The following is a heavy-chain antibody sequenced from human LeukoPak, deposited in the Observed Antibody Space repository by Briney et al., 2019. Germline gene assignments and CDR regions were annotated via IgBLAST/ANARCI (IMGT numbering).Heavy chain of an antibody. D-gene: IGHD4-23*01. J-gene: IGHJ6*03. CDR3: TRRRDYGGNVHYYYYYYMDV. CDR1: GFTFSGTA. Sequence: GGSLRLSCAASGFTFSGTAMHWVRQASGKGLEWVGRIRSKANSYATAYAASVKGRFTISRDDSKNTAYLQMNSLKTEDTAVYYCTRRRDYGGNVHYYYYYYMDVWGKGTTVTISS. CDR2: IRSKANSYAT. V-gene: IGHV3-73*01.